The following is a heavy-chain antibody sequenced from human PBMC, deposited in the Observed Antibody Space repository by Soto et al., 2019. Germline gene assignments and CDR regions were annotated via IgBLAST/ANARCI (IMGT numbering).Heavy chain of an antibody. Sequence: SETLSLTCTVSGHSVSSSSYYWGWARQPPGNGLEWIGSVYYSGSTYYNPSLESRVTISVDKSKNQFSLKLMSLSAADTAVYYCGRLEGLATISYYFDYWGQGALVTVSS. D-gene: IGHD3-9*01. CDR3: GRLEGLATISYYFDY. CDR2: VYYSGST. V-gene: IGHV4-39*01. J-gene: IGHJ4*02. CDR1: GHSVSSSSYY.